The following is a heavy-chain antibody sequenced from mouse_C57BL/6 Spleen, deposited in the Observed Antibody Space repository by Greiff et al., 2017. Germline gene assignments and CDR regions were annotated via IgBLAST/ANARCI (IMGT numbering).Heavy chain of an antibody. CDR3: AKKRGTWDDAMDY. J-gene: IGHJ4*01. Sequence: QVQLQQSGPGLVQPSQSLSITCTVSGFSLTSYGVHWVRQSPGKGLEWLGVIWGGGSTDYNAAFMSRLSITKDNSKSQVFFKMNSLQADDTAIYYCAKKRGTWDDAMDYWGQGTSVTVSS. D-gene: IGHD4-1*01. V-gene: IGHV2-5*01. CDR2: IWGGGST. CDR1: GFSLTSYG.